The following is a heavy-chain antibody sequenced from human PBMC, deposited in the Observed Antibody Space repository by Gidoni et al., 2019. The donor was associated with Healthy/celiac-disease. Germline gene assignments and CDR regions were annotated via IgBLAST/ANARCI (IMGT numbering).Heavy chain of an antibody. CDR1: GVTFSSYA. Sequence: EVQLLEFGGGLVQPGGSLRISCAAPGVTFSSYAMSWVRKAPGKGLWWVSAISGSGGSTYYAVSVKGRFTISRDNSKNTLYLQMNSLRAEDTAVYYCAKNTHYGVTGYWGQGTLVTVSS. V-gene: IGHV3-23*01. J-gene: IGHJ4*02. CDR2: ISGSGGST. D-gene: IGHD4-17*01. CDR3: AKNTHYGVTGY.